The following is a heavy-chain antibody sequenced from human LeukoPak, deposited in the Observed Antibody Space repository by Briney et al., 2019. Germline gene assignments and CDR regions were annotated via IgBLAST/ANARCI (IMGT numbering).Heavy chain of an antibody. Sequence: GGSLRLSCAASGFTFSSYVMSWVRQAPGKGLEWVSAIAGSGDSTYYADSVKGRFTISRDNSKNTLYLQMNSLSAEDTAVYYCAKNRDGYHAFDIWGQGTMVTVSS. J-gene: IGHJ3*02. CDR1: GFTFSSYV. D-gene: IGHD5-24*01. CDR3: AKNRDGYHAFDI. V-gene: IGHV3-23*01. CDR2: IAGSGDST.